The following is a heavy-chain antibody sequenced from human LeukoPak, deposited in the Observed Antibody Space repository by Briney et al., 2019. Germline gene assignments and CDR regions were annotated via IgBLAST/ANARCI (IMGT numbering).Heavy chain of an antibody. J-gene: IGHJ4*02. V-gene: IGHV3-23*01. CDR2: ISGSGGST. CDR3: ASSVVVTAIRGIFDY. CDR1: GFTFSIYA. D-gene: IGHD2-21*02. Sequence: PGGSLRLSCAASGFTFSIYAMSWVRQAPGKGLEWVSSISGSGGSTYYADSVKGRFTISRDNSKNTLYLQMNSLRAEDTAVYYCASSVVVTAIRGIFDYWGQGTLVTVSS.